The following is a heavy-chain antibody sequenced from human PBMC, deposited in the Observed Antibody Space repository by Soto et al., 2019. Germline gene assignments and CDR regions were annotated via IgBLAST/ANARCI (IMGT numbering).Heavy chain of an antibody. Sequence: QVQLQESGPGLVKPSETLSLTCTVSGGSISSYYWSWIRQPPGKGLEWIGYIYYSGSTNYNPSLKRGVTISVDTSKNQFSLKLSSVTAADTAVYYCAREYSGMVRGVIKGPWFDPWGQGTLVTVSS. V-gene: IGHV4-59*01. D-gene: IGHD3-10*01. CDR3: AREYSGMVRGVIKGPWFDP. CDR1: GGSISSYY. CDR2: IYYSGST. J-gene: IGHJ5*02.